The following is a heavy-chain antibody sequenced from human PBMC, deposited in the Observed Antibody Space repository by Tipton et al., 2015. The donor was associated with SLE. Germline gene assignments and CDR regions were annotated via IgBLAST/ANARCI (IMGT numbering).Heavy chain of an antibody. CDR2: IYTSGST. J-gene: IGHJ4*02. D-gene: IGHD3-22*01. CDR1: GGSISSYY. CDR3: AREPNSPGRGYYYFDY. V-gene: IGHV4-4*07. Sequence: TLSLTCTVSGGSISSYYWSWFRQPAGKGLEWIGRIYTSGSTNYNPSLKSRVTMSVDTSKNQFSLKLSSVTAADTAVYYCAREPNSPGRGYYYFDYWGQGTLVTVSS.